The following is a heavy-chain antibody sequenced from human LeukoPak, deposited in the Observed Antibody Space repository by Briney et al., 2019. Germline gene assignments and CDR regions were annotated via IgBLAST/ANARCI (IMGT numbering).Heavy chain of an antibody. J-gene: IGHJ4*02. D-gene: IGHD5-12*01. CDR1: GFTFGDYA. Sequence: GGSLRLSCTASGFTFGDYATSWVRQAPGKGLEWVGFIRSKAYGGTTEYAASVKGRFTISRDDSKSIAYLQMNSLKTEDTAVYYCTRHRESGYSGYDYHPLDYWGQGTLVTVSS. CDR3: TRHRESGYSGYDYHPLDY. CDR2: IRSKAYGGTT. V-gene: IGHV3-49*04.